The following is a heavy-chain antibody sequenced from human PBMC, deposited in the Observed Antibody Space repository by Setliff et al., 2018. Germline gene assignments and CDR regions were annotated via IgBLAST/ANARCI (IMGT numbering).Heavy chain of an antibody. D-gene: IGHD1-26*01. V-gene: IGHV4-61*02. CDR1: GGSLNSGSYY. CDR3: ARDNTILGATDH. Sequence: PSETLSLTCAVSGGSLNSGSYYWSWIRQSTERGLEWLGRLHTSGSTTYNPALNSRVTIPVDTSTNQFSLRLTSLTAADTAVYFCARDNTILGATDHWGQGTLGTSPQ. CDR2: LHTSGST. J-gene: IGHJ5*02.